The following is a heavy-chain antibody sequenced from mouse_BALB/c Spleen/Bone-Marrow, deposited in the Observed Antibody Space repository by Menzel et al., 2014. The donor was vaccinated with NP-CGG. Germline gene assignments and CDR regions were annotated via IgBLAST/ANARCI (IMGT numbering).Heavy chain of an antibody. CDR2: ISSVGIYT. Sequence: EVQGVESGGGLVKPGGSLKLSCAASGFTFSSYTMSWVRQTPEKRLEWVATISSVGIYTYYPDGVKGRFTISRDNAKNTLYLQMSSLKSEDTAMYYCTRDLYDGYSYYAMDYWGQGTSVTVSS. D-gene: IGHD2-3*01. V-gene: IGHV5-6-4*01. CDR1: GFTFSSYT. J-gene: IGHJ4*01. CDR3: TRDLYDGYSYYAMDY.